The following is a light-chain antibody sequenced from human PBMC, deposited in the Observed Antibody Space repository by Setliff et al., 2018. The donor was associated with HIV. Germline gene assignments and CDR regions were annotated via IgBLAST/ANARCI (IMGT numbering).Light chain of an antibody. CDR1: QGISIS. Sequence: DIQMTQSPSAMSASVGGRVNITCRASQGISISLAWFQQKSGKVPQRLIYAASSLQSGVPSRFSGCGSATECTLTISSLQPEDFATYYCLQHNSDPLTFGGGTKVDIK. CDR3: LQHNSDPLT. CDR2: AAS. J-gene: IGKJ4*01. V-gene: IGKV1-17*03.